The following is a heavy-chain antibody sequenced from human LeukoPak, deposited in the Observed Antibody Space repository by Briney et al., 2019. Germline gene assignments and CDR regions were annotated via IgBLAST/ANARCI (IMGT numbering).Heavy chain of an antibody. CDR3: ARNYDILTDFDY. CDR2: IYPGDSDT. D-gene: IGHD3-9*01. V-gene: IGHV5-51*01. Sequence: GASLQISCKGSGSSFTSYWIGWVRQLPGKGLEWMGIIYPGDSDTRYSPSFQGQVTISADKSISTAYLQWSSLKASDSAMYYCARNYDILTDFDYWGQGTLVTVSS. J-gene: IGHJ4*02. CDR1: GSSFTSYW.